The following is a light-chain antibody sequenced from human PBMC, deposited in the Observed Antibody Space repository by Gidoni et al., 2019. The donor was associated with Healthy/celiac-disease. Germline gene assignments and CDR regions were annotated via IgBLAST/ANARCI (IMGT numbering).Light chain of an antibody. Sequence: SSELTQDPAVSVALGQTVRITCQGDSLRSYYASWYQQKPGQAPVRVIYGKNNRPSGIPDRFSGSSSGNTASLTITGDQAEDEADYYCNSRDSSGNHWVFGGGTKLTVL. CDR1: SLRSYY. V-gene: IGLV3-19*01. J-gene: IGLJ3*02. CDR3: NSRDSSGNHWV. CDR2: GKN.